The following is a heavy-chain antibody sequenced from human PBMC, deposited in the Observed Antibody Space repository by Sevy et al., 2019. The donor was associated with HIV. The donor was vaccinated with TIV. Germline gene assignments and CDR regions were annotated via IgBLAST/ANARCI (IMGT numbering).Heavy chain of an antibody. V-gene: IGHV1-2*06. Sequence: ASVKVSCKASGYTFTDFSIHWVRHAPGQGLEWMGRINPKTGGTNNEQKFQDRVTMSRDTSISTHFIEMTRLRSDDTAVYYCARGIAAGGTDWYFDLWGRGTLVTVSS. CDR2: INPKTGGT. J-gene: IGHJ2*01. CDR1: GYTFTDFS. CDR3: ARGIAAGGTDWYFDL. D-gene: IGHD6-6*01.